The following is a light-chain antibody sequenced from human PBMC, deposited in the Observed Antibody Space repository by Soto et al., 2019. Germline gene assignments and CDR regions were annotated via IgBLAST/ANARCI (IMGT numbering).Light chain of an antibody. CDR2: DAS. J-gene: IGKJ5*01. CDR1: QGVSSY. V-gene: IGKV3-20*01. Sequence: EIVLTQSPATLSLSPGERATLSCRASQGVSSYLAWYQQKPGQAPRLLIYDASSRATGIPARFSGSGSGTDFTLTISRLEPEDFAVYYCQQYGSSPPITFGQGTRLEIK. CDR3: QQYGSSPPIT.